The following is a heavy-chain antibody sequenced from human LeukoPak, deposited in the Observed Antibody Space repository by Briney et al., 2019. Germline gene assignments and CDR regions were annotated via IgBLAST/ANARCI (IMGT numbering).Heavy chain of an antibody. J-gene: IGHJ4*02. CDR3: AKGFYDFWSGYYPRFVY. V-gene: IGHV3-30*02. Sequence: GGSLRLSCTVSGFTFSSYGMHWARQAPRKGLEWVALIRCDGSNKYYADPAKGRFTISRDNSKNTLFLQMNSLGAEDGAVYYCAKGFYDFWSGYYPRFVYWGQGALVTVSS. D-gene: IGHD3-3*01. CDR2: IRCDGSNK. CDR1: GFTFSSYG.